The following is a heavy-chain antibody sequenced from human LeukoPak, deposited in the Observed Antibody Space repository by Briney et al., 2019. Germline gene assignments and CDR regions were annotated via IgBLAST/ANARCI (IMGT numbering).Heavy chain of an antibody. J-gene: IGHJ4*02. CDR1: GFNFNSYA. V-gene: IGHV3-21*06. CDR2: MSSGGTYI. CDR3: ARDRPTGASRVFVIQ. D-gene: IGHD5-18*01. Sequence: GGSLRLSCAVSGFNFNSYAMTWVRQAPDKGLEWISSMSSGGTYIYYADSVRGRFTISRDNTKNSLYLLMNDLRVEDTALYYCARDRPTGASRVFVIQWGQGTPVTVSS.